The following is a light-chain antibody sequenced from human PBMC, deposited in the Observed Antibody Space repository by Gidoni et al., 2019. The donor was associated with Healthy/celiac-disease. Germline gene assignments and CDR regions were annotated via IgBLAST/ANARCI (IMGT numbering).Light chain of an antibody. J-gene: IGKJ4*02. CDR2: GAS. CDR1: QSVSSSY. CDR3: QRYGSSPLT. V-gene: IGKV3-20*01. Sequence: EIVLTQSPGTLSLSPGERATLSCRASQSVSSSYLAWYQHRPGQAPRLLIYGASSRATGIPDRFSGSGSGTDFTLTISRLEPEDVAVYYCQRYGSSPLTFGGGTKVEIK.